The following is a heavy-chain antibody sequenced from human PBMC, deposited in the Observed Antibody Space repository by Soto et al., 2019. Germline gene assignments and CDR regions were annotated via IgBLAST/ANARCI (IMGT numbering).Heavy chain of an antibody. V-gene: IGHV4-34*01. J-gene: IGHJ5*02. D-gene: IGHD3-9*01. Sequence: PSETLSLTCAVYGGSFSGYYWSWIRQPPGKGLEWIGKINHSGSTNYNPSLKSRVTISVDTSKNQFSLKLSSVTAADTAVYYCARVRGYDILTNWFDPWGQGTLVTVSS. CDR1: GGSFSGYY. CDR2: INHSGST. CDR3: ARVRGYDILTNWFDP.